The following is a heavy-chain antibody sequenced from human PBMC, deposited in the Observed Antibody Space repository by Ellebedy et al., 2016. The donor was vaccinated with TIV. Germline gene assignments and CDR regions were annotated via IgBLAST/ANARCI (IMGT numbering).Heavy chain of an antibody. D-gene: IGHD2-21*02. V-gene: IGHV1-2*04. Sequence: ASVKVSCXASGYTFTGYYMHWVRQAPGQGLECMGWINPNSGGTNYAQKFQGWVTMTRDTSISTAYMELSRLRSDDTAVYYCARDPRASYCGGDCTPAPWFDPWGQGTLVTVSS. CDR2: INPNSGGT. CDR1: GYTFTGYY. J-gene: IGHJ5*02. CDR3: ARDPRASYCGGDCTPAPWFDP.